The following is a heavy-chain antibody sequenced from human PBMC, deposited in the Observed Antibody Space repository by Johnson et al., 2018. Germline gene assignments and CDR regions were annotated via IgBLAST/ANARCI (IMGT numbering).Heavy chain of an antibody. V-gene: IGHV3-30*03. CDR3: ARFIIPGDAFDI. CDR1: GFTFSSYG. J-gene: IGHJ3*02. CDR2: ISYDGSNK. D-gene: IGHD3-10*01. Sequence: QVQLVESGGGVVQPGRSLRLSCAASGFTFSSYGMHWVRQAPGKGLEWVAVISYDGSNKYYADSVKGRFTISRDNSKNTLYLQMTSLRVEDTAVYYCARFIIPGDAFDIWGQGTMVTVSS.